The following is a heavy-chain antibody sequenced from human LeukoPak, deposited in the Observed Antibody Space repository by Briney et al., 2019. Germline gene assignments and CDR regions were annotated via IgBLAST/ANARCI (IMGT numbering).Heavy chain of an antibody. D-gene: IGHD6-19*01. J-gene: IGHJ4*02. V-gene: IGHV1-18*01. CDR1: GYTSISYG. CDR2: ISAYNGNT. CDR3: VRDLYASGSYSGDY. Sequence: ASVKVSSKPSGYTSISYGINGVRHAPGQGLEWMGWISAYNGNTNYAQKFKGRGTMTTDTSTSTAYMELWSLRSDDTDVYYCVRDLYASGSYSGDYWGQGILVTVSS.